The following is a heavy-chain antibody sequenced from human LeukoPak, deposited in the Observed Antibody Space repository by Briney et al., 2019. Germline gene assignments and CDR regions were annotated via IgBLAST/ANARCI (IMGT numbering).Heavy chain of an antibody. CDR1: GFTFSSYG. D-gene: IGHD6-19*01. J-gene: IGHJ4*02. CDR3: AKAWIGGSGWSRAVDY. Sequence: GGSLRLSCAASGFTFSSYGMSWVRQAPGKGLEWVSAISGSGGSTYYADSVKGRFTISRDNSKNTLYLQMNSLRAEDTAVYYCAKAWIGGSGWSRAVDYWGQGTLVTVSS. CDR2: ISGSGGST. V-gene: IGHV3-23*01.